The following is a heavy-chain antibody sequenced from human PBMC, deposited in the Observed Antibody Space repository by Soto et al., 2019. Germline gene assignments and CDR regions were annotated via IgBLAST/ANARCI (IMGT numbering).Heavy chain of an antibody. CDR1: GGSLSGYY. CDR2: INHSGST. J-gene: IGHJ4*02. Sequence: QVQLQQWGAGLLKPSETLSLTCAVYGGSLSGYYWSWIRQPPGKGLEWIGEINHSGSTNYNPSLKSRVTISVDTSKNQFSLKLSSVTAADTAVYYCARVGGLQVDYWGQGTLVTVSS. V-gene: IGHV4-34*01. CDR3: ARVGGLQVDY. D-gene: IGHD4-4*01.